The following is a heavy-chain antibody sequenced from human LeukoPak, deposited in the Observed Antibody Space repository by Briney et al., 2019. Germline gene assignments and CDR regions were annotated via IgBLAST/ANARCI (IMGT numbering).Heavy chain of an antibody. J-gene: IGHJ4*02. Sequence: PGGSLRLSCAASGFSLSSYWIHWVRQVPGKGVVWVSRIKGDGSTTSFADSVKGRFIFSRDNAKNTLCLQMNSVRAEDTAIYYCVINPTGTYGYFHYWGQGSLVTVSS. D-gene: IGHD1-7*01. CDR3: VINPTGTYGYFHY. CDR1: GFSLSSYW. V-gene: IGHV3-74*01. CDR2: IKGDGSTT.